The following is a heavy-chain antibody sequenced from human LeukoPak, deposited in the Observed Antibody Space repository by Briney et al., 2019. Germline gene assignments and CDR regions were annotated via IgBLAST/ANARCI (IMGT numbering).Heavy chain of an antibody. D-gene: IGHD3-16*01. Sequence: GASVKVSYKASGYTFMDYYIHWVRQAPGQGLEWMGWINPNSGDANYAQRFQVRVTMTRDTSISTAYMEVSSLRSDGTAIYYCARVFGAPGSFAFDPWGQGTLVTVSS. CDR1: GYTFMDYY. V-gene: IGHV1-2*02. CDR3: ARVFGAPGSFAFDP. CDR2: INPNSGDA. J-gene: IGHJ5*02.